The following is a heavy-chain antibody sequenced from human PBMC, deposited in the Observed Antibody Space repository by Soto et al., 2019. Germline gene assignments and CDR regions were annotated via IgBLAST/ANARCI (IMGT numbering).Heavy chain of an antibody. V-gene: IGHV3-9*01. D-gene: IGHD6-19*01. CDR3: AKDILSGAAGFKSLEY. CDR1: GFTLDDFA. CDR2: ISWDGDIV. Sequence: EVQLVESGGGLVQPGRSLRVSCEVSGFTLDDFAMHWVRLVPGKGLEWVSGISWDGDIVGYADSVRGRFTISRDNTKNSLYLQMNTRRPDETVWYNCAKDILSGAAGFKSLEYWGQGTVVTVS. J-gene: IGHJ4*02.